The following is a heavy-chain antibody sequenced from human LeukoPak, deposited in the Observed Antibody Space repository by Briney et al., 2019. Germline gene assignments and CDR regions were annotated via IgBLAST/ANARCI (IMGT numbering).Heavy chain of an antibody. V-gene: IGHV3-21*01. Sequence: GGSLRLSCAASGFTFRNYNMNWVRQAPGKGLEWVSSISESSSFIQYADSLKGRFAISSDNAKNSLYLQMNSLRAEDTAVYYCARRRGYCSSGVCRGWFDPWGQGTLVTVSS. J-gene: IGHJ5*02. CDR2: ISESSSFI. CDR3: ARRRGYCSSGVCRGWFDP. CDR1: GFTFRNYN. D-gene: IGHD2-8*01.